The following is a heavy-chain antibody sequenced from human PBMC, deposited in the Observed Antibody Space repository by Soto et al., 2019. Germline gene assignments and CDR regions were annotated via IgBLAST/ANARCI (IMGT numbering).Heavy chain of an antibody. CDR3: ARRARPDFYYMDV. CDR2: ISSNGVGT. Sequence: GGSLRLSCAASGFTLSGYAMDWVRQSPGKGLEYVSGISSNGVGTYYANSVQGRFTISRDNSKNTVYLQMGSLRPEDMAVYYCARRARPDFYYMDVWGKGTTVTVSS. V-gene: IGHV3-64*01. D-gene: IGHD6-6*01. CDR1: GFTLSGYA. J-gene: IGHJ6*03.